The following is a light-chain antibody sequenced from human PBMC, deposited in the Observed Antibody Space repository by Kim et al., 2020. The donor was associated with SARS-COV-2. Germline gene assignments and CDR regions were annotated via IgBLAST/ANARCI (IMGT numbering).Light chain of an antibody. V-gene: IGLV6-57*04. J-gene: IGLJ2*01. CDR2: EDN. CDR1: SGSIASNY. CDR3: QSYDSSNVV. Sequence: NFMLTQPHSVSESPGKTVTISCTRSSGSIASNYVQWYQQRPGSAPTTVIYEDNQRPSGVPDRFSGSIDSSSNSASLTISGLKTDYEADYYCQSYDSSNVVFGGGTQLTVL.